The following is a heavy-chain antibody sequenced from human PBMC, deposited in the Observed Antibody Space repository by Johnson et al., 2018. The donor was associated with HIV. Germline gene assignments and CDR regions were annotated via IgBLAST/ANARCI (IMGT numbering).Heavy chain of an antibody. CDR2: ISWNSGSI. Sequence: EVQLVESGGGLVQPGRSLRLSCAASGFTFDDYAMHWVRQAPGKGLEWVSGISWNSGSIGYADSVKGRFTISRDNSKNKLYLQMNRLRADDTAVYYCARGSGGIVGAQDIWGQVTMVTVSS. D-gene: IGHD1-26*01. CDR1: GFTFDDYA. J-gene: IGHJ3*02. CDR3: ARGSGGIVGAQDI. V-gene: IGHV3-9*01.